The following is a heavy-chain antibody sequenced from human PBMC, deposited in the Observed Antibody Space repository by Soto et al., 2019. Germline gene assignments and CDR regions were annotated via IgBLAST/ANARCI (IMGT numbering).Heavy chain of an antibody. D-gene: IGHD2-2*01. J-gene: IGHJ6*03. CDR2: ISYDGNNK. CDR1: GFTFSSYG. Sequence: QVQLVESGGGVVQPGRSLRLSCAASGFTFSSYGMHWVRQAPGKGLEWVAVISYDGNNKYYADSVKGRFTISRDNSQNQGFPERKSLEAEETAFYYCGKGGGNPAAPTYSYYYYYMDVWGRGTTVTVSS. CDR3: GKGGGNPAAPTYSYYYYYMDV. V-gene: IGHV3-30*18.